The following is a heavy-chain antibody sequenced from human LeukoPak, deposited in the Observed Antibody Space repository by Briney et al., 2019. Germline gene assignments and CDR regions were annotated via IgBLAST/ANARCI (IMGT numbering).Heavy chain of an antibody. V-gene: IGHV3-74*01. CDR2: INTDGSIT. CDR3: ARDRGYCSSTSCWKDFDY. D-gene: IGHD2-2*01. CDR1: GFTFSSYW. J-gene: IGHJ4*02. Sequence: PGGSLRLSCAASGFTFSSYWMHWVRQAPGKGLVWVSRINTDGSITNYADSVKGRFTISRDNAKNRLYLQMNSPRAEDTAVYYCARDRGYCSSTSCWKDFDYWGQGTLVTVSS.